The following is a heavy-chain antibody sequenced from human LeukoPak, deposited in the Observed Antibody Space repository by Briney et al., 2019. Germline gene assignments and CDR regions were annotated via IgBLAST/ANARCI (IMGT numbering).Heavy chain of an antibody. D-gene: IGHD3-10*01. Sequence: SETLSLTCAVSGGSISSGGYSGSWIRQPPGKGLEWIGYIYHSGSTYYNPSLKSRVTISVDRSKNQFSLKLSSVTAADTAVYYCARSGYGSGSYSNWFDPWGQGTLVTVSS. J-gene: IGHJ5*02. V-gene: IGHV4-30-2*01. CDR2: IYHSGST. CDR1: GGSISSGGYS. CDR3: ARSGYGSGSYSNWFDP.